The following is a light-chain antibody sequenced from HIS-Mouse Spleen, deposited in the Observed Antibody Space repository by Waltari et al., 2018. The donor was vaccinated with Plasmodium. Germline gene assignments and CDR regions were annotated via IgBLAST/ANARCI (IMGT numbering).Light chain of an antibody. CDR3: SSYAGSNNVV. V-gene: IGLV2-8*01. CDR1: RSYVGGYNY. J-gene: IGLJ2*01. Sequence: QSAPTQPPSASGSPGQSVTISCTGPRSYVGGYNYVSWYQQHPGKAPKLMIYEACKRPSGVPDRFSCSKSGNTASLTVSGLQAEDEADYYCSSYAGSNNVVFGGGTKLTVL. CDR2: EAC.